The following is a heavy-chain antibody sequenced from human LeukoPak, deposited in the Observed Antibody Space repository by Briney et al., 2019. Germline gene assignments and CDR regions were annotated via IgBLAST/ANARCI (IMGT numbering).Heavy chain of an antibody. J-gene: IGHJ4*02. CDR2: IWYDGSNK. V-gene: IGHV3-33*06. CDR3: AKDKGYDFWSGSLSTIPLYYFDY. Sequence: PGGSLRLSCAASGFTFSRYGMHWVRQAPGKGLEWVAVIWYDGSNKYYADSVKGRFTISRDNSKNTLYLQMNSLRAEDTAVYYCAKDKGYDFWSGSLSTIPLYYFDYWGQGTLVTVSS. D-gene: IGHD3-3*01. CDR1: GFTFSRYG.